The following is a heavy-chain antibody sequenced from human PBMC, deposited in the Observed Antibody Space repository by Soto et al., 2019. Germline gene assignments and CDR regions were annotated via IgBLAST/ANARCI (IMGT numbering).Heavy chain of an antibody. V-gene: IGHV4-59*01. CDR1: GGSISGSY. J-gene: IGHJ4*02. D-gene: IGHD6-19*01. Sequence: SETLSLTCSVSGGSISGSYWRWIRQSPGKGLEWLGYVYYTGSTNYSPSLRSRVSISVDTSKNEFSLRLSSVTAADTAVYFCARSVAVPGAHIDYWGQGTQVTVSS. CDR3: ARSVAVPGAHIDY. CDR2: VYYTGST.